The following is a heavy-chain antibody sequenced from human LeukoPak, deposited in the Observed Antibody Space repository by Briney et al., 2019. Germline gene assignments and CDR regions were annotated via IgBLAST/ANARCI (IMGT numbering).Heavy chain of an antibody. CDR1: GFPFSSYS. V-gene: IGHV3-48*01. J-gene: IGHJ3*02. CDR3: ARDRWSSSWYGVGAFDI. D-gene: IGHD6-13*01. Sequence: GGSLRLSCAVSGFPFSSYSMNWVRQAPGEGLEWLSYISSSSGTIYYADSVKGRFAISRDNAKNSLYLQMNSLRAEDTAVYYCARDRWSSSWYGVGAFDIWGQGTMVSVSS. CDR2: ISSSSGTI.